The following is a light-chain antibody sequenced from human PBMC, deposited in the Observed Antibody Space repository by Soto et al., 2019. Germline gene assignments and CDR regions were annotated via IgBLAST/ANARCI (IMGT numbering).Light chain of an antibody. V-gene: IGKV3-11*01. CDR1: QSVSTY. Sequence: EIVLTQSPASLSLSPGDRATLSCRASQSVSTYVNWFRQKPGQPPRLLIYAASNRGTGIPDRISGSGSGTDFTLTISSLEPEDSAVYYCQQNSNWQGTFGQGTKVEIK. CDR2: AAS. CDR3: QQNSNWQGT. J-gene: IGKJ1*01.